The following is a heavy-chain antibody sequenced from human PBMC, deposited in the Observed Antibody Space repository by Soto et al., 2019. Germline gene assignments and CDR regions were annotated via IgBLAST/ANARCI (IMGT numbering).Heavy chain of an antibody. Sequence: LSLTCTVSGGSVSSGSYYWSWIRQPPGKGLEWVSYISSSGSTIYYADPVKGRFTISRDNAKNSLYLQMNSLRAEDTAVYYCAREWGRYFDWLPHYYYGMDVWGQGTTVTVSS. D-gene: IGHD3-9*01. V-gene: IGHV3-11*01. CDR2: ISSSGSTI. J-gene: IGHJ6*02. CDR1: GGSVSSGSYY. CDR3: AREWGRYFDWLPHYYYGMDV.